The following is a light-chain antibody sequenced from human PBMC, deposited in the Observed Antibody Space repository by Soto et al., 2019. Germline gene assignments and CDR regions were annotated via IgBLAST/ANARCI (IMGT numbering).Light chain of an antibody. CDR1: QDIDNY. CDR2: AAS. V-gene: IGKV1-27*01. CDR3: KKYNSAFFT. J-gene: IGKJ3*01. Sequence: IQMTQSPSSLSASVGDRVTITCRASQDIDNYLAWYQQKPGKVHKLLIYAASTLQSGVPSRFSGSGSGTDFTLTISSLQPEDVATYYCKKYNSAFFTFGPGTKVDMK.